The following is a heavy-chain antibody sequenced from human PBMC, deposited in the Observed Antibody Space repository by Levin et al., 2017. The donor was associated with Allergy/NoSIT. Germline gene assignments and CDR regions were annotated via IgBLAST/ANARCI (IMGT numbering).Heavy chain of an antibody. D-gene: IGHD5-18*01. CDR1: GGTFSSYA. CDR2: IIPIFGTA. V-gene: IGHV1-69*13. Sequence: ASVKVSCKASGGTFSSYAISWVRQAPGQGLEWMGGIIPIFGTANYAQKFQGRVTITADESTSTAYMELSSLRSEDTAVYYCARDLKSRSYSGYYGMDVWGQGPTVTVSS. J-gene: IGHJ6*02. CDR3: ARDLKSRSYSGYYGMDV.